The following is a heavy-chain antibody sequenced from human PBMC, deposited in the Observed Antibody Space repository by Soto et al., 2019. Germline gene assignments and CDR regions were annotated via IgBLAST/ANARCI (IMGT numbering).Heavy chain of an antibody. CDR1: GAPISSYY. Sequence: SETLSLTCTVSGAPISSYYGSWMRQPAGKGLEWIGRIHAGGDAVYNPSLKSRVIMSTDTSKNQFSLWRRSISAEDTAVYYCARNRDHYSSSCNWFEPWGQGTSVTVSS. CDR3: ARNRDHYSSSCNWFEP. CDR2: IHAGGDA. D-gene: IGHD6-6*01. J-gene: IGHJ5*02. V-gene: IGHV4-4*07.